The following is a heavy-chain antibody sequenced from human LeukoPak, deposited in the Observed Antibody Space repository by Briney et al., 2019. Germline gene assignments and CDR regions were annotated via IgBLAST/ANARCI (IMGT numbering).Heavy chain of an antibody. D-gene: IGHD4-11*01. V-gene: IGHV1-69*13. CDR3: AREEDTGGSNGPFDY. CDR1: GDTFTSYY. Sequence: ASVKVSCKASGDTFTSYYIHWVRQAPGQGLEWMGGIIPIFGTANYAQKFQGRVTITADESTSTAYMELSSLRSEDTAVYYCAREEDTGGSNGPFDYWGQGTLVTVSS. CDR2: IIPIFGTA. J-gene: IGHJ4*02.